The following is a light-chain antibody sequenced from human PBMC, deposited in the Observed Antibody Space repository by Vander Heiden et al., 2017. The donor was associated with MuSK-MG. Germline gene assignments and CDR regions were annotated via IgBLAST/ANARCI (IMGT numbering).Light chain of an antibody. CDR2: DTS. CDR1: IIGMKS. CDR3: PVWDSDMY. Sequence: SSVLTQPPSVSVAPGQTATITCAGNIIGMKSVHWYQQKPGQALVLVVYDTSDRPSGVPERFTGSKYGTTANPTVTRVEAGEEAYYYCPVWDSDMYFGGGTKLTVL. V-gene: IGLV3-21*02. J-gene: IGLJ2*01.